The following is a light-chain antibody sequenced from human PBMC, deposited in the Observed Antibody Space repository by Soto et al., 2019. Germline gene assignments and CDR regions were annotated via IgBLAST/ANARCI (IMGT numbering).Light chain of an antibody. CDR3: SSYTSINTVL. J-gene: IGLJ2*01. V-gene: IGLV2-14*03. CDR2: DVT. CDR1: SSDVGGYNY. Sequence: QSVLTQPASVSGSPGQSITISCTGTSSDVGGYNYVCWYQHHPGKAPKLIIYDVTNRPSGVSDRFSASKSGNTASLSISGLQAEDEADYYCSSYTSINTVLFGGGTKLTVL.